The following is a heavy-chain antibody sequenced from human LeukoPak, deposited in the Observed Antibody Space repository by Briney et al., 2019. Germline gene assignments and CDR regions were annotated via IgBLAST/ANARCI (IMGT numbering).Heavy chain of an antibody. CDR2: INGGGRST. CDR1: GFTFSNYA. V-gene: IGHV3-23*01. CDR3: AKDGAAVGSGYWFDS. Sequence: GGSLRLSCAASGFTFSNYAMSWVRQAPGKGLEWVSGINGGGRSTYYADSVKGRFTISRDNSKNTLYVQMSSLRAEDTAVYYCAKDGAAVGSGYWFDSWGQGTLVTVSS. J-gene: IGHJ5*01. D-gene: IGHD6-13*01.